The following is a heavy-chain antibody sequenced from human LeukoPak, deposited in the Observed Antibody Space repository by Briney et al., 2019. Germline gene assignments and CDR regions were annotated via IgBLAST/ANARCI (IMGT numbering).Heavy chain of an antibody. V-gene: IGHV3-48*01. CDR1: GFTFSSYS. Sequence: GGSLRLSCAASGFTFSSYSMNWVRQAPGKGLEWVSYISSSSSTIYYADSVKGRFTISRDNAKNSLYLQMNSLRAEDTAVYYCAGDAGGWSPDAFDIWGQGTMVTVSS. D-gene: IGHD2-15*01. CDR3: AGDAGGWSPDAFDI. J-gene: IGHJ3*02. CDR2: ISSSSSTI.